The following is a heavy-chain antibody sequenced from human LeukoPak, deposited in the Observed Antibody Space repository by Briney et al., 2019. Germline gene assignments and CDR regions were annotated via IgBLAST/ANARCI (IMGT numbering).Heavy chain of an antibody. CDR2: IYSGGDT. J-gene: IGHJ4*02. CDR1: GFTVSSNY. D-gene: IGHD1-26*01. CDR3: ARTSGGSYFN. V-gene: IGHV3-53*01. Sequence: GGSLRLSCAVSGFTVSSNYLSWVRQAPGKGLEWVSVIYSGGDTYYADSVKGRFTISRDNFKNTLYLQMNGLRAEDTDMYYCARTSGGSYFNWGQGTLVTVSS.